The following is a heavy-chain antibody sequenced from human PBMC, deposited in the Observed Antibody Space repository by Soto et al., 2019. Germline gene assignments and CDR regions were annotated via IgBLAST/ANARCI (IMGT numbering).Heavy chain of an antibody. CDR3: ATSSLVGDTNFDS. CDR1: GGSISSSSHY. V-gene: IGHV4-39*01. CDR2: IYYSGST. J-gene: IGHJ4*02. Sequence: PSETLPLTCSVSGGSISSSSHYWGWIRQPPGKGLEWIGSIYYSGSTNYNPSLKSRVTISVDTSKKQFSLRLRSVTAADTAVYYCATSSLVGDTNFDSWGRGTLVTVSS. D-gene: IGHD1-26*01.